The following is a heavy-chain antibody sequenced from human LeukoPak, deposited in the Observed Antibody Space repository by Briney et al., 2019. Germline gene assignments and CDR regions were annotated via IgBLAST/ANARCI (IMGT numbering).Heavy chain of an antibody. V-gene: IGHV1-8*03. CDR3: ARAPWALGYSYGSYY. Sequence: ASVKVSCKASGYTFTSYDINWVRQATGQGLEWMRWMNPNSGNTGYAQKFQGRVTITRNTSISTAYMELSSLRSEDTAVYYCARAPWALGYSYGSYYWGQGTLVTVSS. CDR2: MNPNSGNT. J-gene: IGHJ4*02. D-gene: IGHD5-18*01. CDR1: GYTFTSYD.